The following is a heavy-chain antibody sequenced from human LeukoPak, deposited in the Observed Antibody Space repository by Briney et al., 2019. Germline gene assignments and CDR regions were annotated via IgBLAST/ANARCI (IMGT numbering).Heavy chain of an antibody. D-gene: IGHD3-22*01. V-gene: IGHV3-9*01. CDR2: VSWNGGKK. CDR3: AKDAAIDYSDSSGYVFDY. J-gene: IGHJ4*02. Sequence: GGSLRLSCAVAGFTFDDYAMHWVRQVPGKGLEWVAGVSWNGGKKDYADSVKGRFTISRDNIKNSLYLQMNSLRPEDTASYYCAKDAAIDYSDSSGYVFDYWGQGTLVTVSS. CDR1: GFTFDDYA.